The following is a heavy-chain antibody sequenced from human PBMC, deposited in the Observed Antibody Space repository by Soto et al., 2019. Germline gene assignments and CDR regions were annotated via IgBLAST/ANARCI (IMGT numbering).Heavy chain of an antibody. J-gene: IGHJ5*02. CDR1: GGSISSGGYY. CDR2: IYYSGST. V-gene: IGHV4-31*03. CDR3: AREGLTGYDWYWFDP. D-gene: IGHD3-9*01. Sequence: SETLSLTCTVSGGSISSGGYYWSWIRQHPGKGLEWIGYIYYSGSTYYNPSLKSRVTISVDTSKNQFSLKLSSVTAADTAVYYCAREGLTGYDWYWFDPWGQGTLVTVSS.